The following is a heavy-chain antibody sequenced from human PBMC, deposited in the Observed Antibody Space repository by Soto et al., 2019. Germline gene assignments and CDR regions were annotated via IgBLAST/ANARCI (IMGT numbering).Heavy chain of an antibody. CDR2: VSTRGDIT. J-gene: IGHJ6*02. CDR1: GLNFNDYA. CDR3: AREARGISCTPTSYSYSALVI. V-gene: IGHV3-23*01. D-gene: IGHD2-15*01. Sequence: EVQLLESGGDLVQPGGSLRLSCAASGLNFNDYAMTWVRQAPGKGVEWVSSVSTRGDITYYSDSVKGRFTISRDNSKNSLFLHMTSMTPEDTALYYCAREARGISCTPTSYSYSALVIWGQGPTVTVPS.